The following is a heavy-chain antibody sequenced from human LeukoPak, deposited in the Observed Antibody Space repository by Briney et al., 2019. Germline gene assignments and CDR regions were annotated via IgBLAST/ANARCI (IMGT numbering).Heavy chain of an antibody. CDR3: ARGRARSITIFGVVTLGYAFDI. Sequence: ASVKVSCKASGYTFTSYYMHWVRQAPGQGLEWMGIINPSGSSTSYAQKFQGRVTMTRDTSTSTVYMELSSLRSEDTAVYYCARGRARSITIFGVVTLGYAFDIWGQGTMVTVSS. D-gene: IGHD3-3*01. CDR2: INPSGSST. J-gene: IGHJ3*02. V-gene: IGHV1-46*01. CDR1: GYTFTSYY.